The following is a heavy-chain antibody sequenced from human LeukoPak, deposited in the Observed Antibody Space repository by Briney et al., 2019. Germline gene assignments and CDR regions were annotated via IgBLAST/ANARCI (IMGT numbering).Heavy chain of an antibody. CDR3: ATTLGIVGY. CDR1: GLTFSSYP. D-gene: IGHD7-27*01. Sequence: GGSLRLSCAASGLTFSSYPMHWVRQAPGKGLEWVAVISYDGSEKHYADPVKGRFTISRDNSKNTLYLQMNSLGAEDTAVYYCATTLGIVGYWGQGTLVTVSS. V-gene: IGHV3-30-3*01. CDR2: ISYDGSEK. J-gene: IGHJ4*02.